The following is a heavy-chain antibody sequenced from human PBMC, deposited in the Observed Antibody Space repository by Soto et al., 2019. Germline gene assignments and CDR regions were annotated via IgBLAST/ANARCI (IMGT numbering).Heavy chain of an antibody. V-gene: IGHV3-30-3*01. D-gene: IGHD4-17*01. CDR3: ARDSPTD. Sequence: QVQLVESGGGVVQPGRSLRLSYAASGFTFSSYAMHWVRQAPGKGLEWVAVISYDGSNKYYADSVKGRFTISRDNSKNTLYLQMNSLRAEDTAVYYCARDSPTDWGQGTLVTVSS. J-gene: IGHJ4*02. CDR2: ISYDGSNK. CDR1: GFTFSSYA.